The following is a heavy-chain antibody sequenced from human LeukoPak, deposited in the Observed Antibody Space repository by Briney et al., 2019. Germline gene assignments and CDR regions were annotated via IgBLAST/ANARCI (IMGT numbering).Heavy chain of an antibody. D-gene: IGHD3-22*01. J-gene: IGHJ3*02. CDR2: ISGSGGSI. CDR1: GFTFSSYG. Sequence: GGTLRLSCAASGFTFSSYGMSWVRQAPGKGLEWVSGISGSGGSIGYADSVKGRFTISRDNAKNSLYLQMNSLRAEDTALYYCAKDVDYGSSGPDDAFDIWGQGTMVTVSS. CDR3: AKDVDYGSSGPDDAFDI. V-gene: IGHV3-9*01.